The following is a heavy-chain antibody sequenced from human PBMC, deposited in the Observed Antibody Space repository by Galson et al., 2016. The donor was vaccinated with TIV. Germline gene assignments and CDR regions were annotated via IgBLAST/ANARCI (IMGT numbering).Heavy chain of an antibody. V-gene: IGHV3-15*01. CDR3: TTELGYCSGGYCYYFDY. D-gene: IGHD2-15*01. J-gene: IGHJ4*02. CDR2: IKSNFDGGTT. CDR1: GFIFSNAW. Sequence: SLRLSCAASGFIFSNAWMSWVRQAPGKGLEWVGRIKSNFDGGTTDYAAPVKSRFTISRHDSKNTLFLQMNRLKTEDTAVYYCTTELGYCSGGYCYYFDYWGQGTLVTVSS.